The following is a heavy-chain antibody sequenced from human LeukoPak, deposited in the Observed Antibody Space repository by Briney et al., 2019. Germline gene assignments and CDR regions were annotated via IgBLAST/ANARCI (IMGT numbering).Heavy chain of an antibody. Sequence: ASVKVSCKASGYTFTGYYMHWVRQAPGQGLEWMGWINPNSGGTNYAQKFQGRVTMTRDTSISTAYMELSRLRSDDTAVYYCARERYPRTTILRWGLYCWFDPWGQGTLVTVSS. CDR1: GYTFTGYY. CDR3: ARERYPRTTILRWGLYCWFDP. D-gene: IGHD5-12*01. CDR2: INPNSGGT. V-gene: IGHV1-2*02. J-gene: IGHJ5*02.